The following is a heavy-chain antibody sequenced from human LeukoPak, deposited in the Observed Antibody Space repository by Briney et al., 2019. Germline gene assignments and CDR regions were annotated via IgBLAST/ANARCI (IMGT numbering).Heavy chain of an antibody. CDR3: ARPKWYYYDSSGSRALDI. J-gene: IGHJ3*02. D-gene: IGHD3-22*01. CDR2: ISSSSSTI. V-gene: IGHV3-48*01. CDR1: GFTFSSYS. Sequence: PGGSLRLSCAASGFTFSSYSMNWVRQAPGKGLEWVSYISSSSSTIYYADSVKGRFTISRDNAKNSLYLQMNSLRAEDTAVYYCARPKWYYYDSSGSRALDIWGQGTMVTVSS.